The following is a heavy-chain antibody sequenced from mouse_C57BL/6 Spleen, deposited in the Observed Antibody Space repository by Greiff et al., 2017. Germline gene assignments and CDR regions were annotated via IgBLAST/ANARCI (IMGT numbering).Heavy chain of an antibody. Sequence: DVKLVESGGGLVKPGGSLKLSCAASGFTFSSYTMSWVRQTPEKRLEWVATISGGGGNTYYPDSVKGRFTISRDNAKNTLYLQMSSLRSEDTALYYCASRNYYGSSYKDAMDYWGQGTSVTVSS. CDR3: ASRNYYGSSYKDAMDY. CDR2: ISGGGGNT. D-gene: IGHD1-1*01. CDR1: GFTFSSYT. J-gene: IGHJ4*01. V-gene: IGHV5-9*01.